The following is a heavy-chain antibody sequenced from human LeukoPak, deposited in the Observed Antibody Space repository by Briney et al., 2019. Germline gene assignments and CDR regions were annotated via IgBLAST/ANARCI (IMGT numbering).Heavy chain of an antibody. CDR1: GFTFSSYG. CDR2: ISGSGGST. CDR3: AKLASGGYCSGGSCYRFYYYGMDV. Sequence: GGSLRLSCAASGFTFSSYGMHWVRQAPGKGLEWVSAISGSGGSTYYADSVKGRFTISRDNSKNTLYLQMNSLRAEDTAVYYCAKLASGGYCSGGSCYRFYYYGMDVWGQGTTVTVSS. J-gene: IGHJ6*02. V-gene: IGHV3-23*01. D-gene: IGHD2-15*01.